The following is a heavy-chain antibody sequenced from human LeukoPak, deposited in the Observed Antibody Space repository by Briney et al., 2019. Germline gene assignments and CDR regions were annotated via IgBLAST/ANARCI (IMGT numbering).Heavy chain of an antibody. V-gene: IGHV4-4*09. CDR2: IYTSGGT. CDR1: GDSISSYY. Sequence: SETLSLTCTVSGDSISSYYWSWIRQPPGKGLEWIGYIYTSGGTNYIPSLKGRVTISIDTSKNQFSLTRSTVTAADSAVYYCARLTRRSTSPDRYYLDYWGQGTLVTVSS. D-gene: IGHD6-6*01. J-gene: IGHJ4*02. CDR3: ARLTRRSTSPDRYYLDY.